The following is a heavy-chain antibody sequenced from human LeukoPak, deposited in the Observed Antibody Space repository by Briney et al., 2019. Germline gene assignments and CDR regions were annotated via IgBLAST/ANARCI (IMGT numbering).Heavy chain of an antibody. Sequence: KTGGSLRLSCAASGFTFSNAWMSWVRQAPGKGLEWVGRIKSKTDGGTTDYAAPVKGRFTISRDDSKNTLYLQMNSLKTEDTAVYYCTTQWGNSAMGDYWGQGTLVTVSS. D-gene: IGHD3-16*01. CDR3: TTQWGNSAMGDY. CDR1: GFTFSNAW. V-gene: IGHV3-15*01. J-gene: IGHJ4*02. CDR2: IKSKTDGGTT.